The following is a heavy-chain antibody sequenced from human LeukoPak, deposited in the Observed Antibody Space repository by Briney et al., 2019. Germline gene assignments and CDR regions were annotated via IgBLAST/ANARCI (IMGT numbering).Heavy chain of an antibody. D-gene: IGHD3-22*01. Sequence: ASVKVSCKASGYTFTGYHMHWVRQAPGHGLEWMGRINPNSGGTNYAQKFQGRVTMTRVTSISTVYMELSRLRSDDTAVYYCARDDGGDSSGYNTIDYWGQGTLVTVSS. V-gene: IGHV1-2*02. CDR2: INPNSGGT. CDR3: ARDDGGDSSGYNTIDY. CDR1: GYTFTGYH. J-gene: IGHJ4*02.